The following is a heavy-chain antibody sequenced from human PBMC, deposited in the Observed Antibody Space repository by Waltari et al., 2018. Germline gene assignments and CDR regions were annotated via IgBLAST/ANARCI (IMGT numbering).Heavy chain of an antibody. V-gene: IGHV1-69*06. J-gene: IGHJ5*02. CDR3: VRVKFEGANLGFDP. Sequence: QVQLVQSGAEVKKPGASVKVSCKASGYTFTGYYMHWVRQAPGQGLEWMGRIIPSFGTANYAQKFQGRVTITADKSTSTAYMELSSLRSEDTAVYYCVRVKFEGANLGFDPWGQGTLVTVSS. CDR1: GYTFTGYY. D-gene: IGHD3-16*01. CDR2: IIPSFGTA.